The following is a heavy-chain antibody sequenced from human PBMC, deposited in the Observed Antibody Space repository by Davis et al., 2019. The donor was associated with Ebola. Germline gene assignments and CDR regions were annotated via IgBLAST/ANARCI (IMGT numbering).Heavy chain of an antibody. D-gene: IGHD6-19*01. Sequence: AASVKVSCKASGYTFTSYGISWVRQAPGQGLEWMGWISAYNGNTNYAQKFQGRVTITRDTSASTAYMELSSLRSDDTAVYYCARDTSGIAVAGQWGQGTLVTVSS. CDR1: GYTFTSYG. V-gene: IGHV1-18*01. CDR2: ISAYNGNT. J-gene: IGHJ4*02. CDR3: ARDTSGIAVAGQ.